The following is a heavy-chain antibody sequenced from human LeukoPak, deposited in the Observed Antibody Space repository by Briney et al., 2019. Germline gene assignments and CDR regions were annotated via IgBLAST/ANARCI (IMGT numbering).Heavy chain of an antibody. V-gene: IGHV1-2*02. CDR1: GFTFTDYY. D-gene: IGHD2/OR15-2a*01. CDR3: AREGNGLLSKDFDY. Sequence: ASMKVSCKSSGFTFTDYYVHWVRQAPGQGLEWMGYIGPHSSATSSPQEFQGRVTMTRDTSMSTAYMELTRLTSDDTAVYYCAREGNGLLSKDFDYWGQGTLVTVSS. CDR2: IGPHSSAT. J-gene: IGHJ4*02.